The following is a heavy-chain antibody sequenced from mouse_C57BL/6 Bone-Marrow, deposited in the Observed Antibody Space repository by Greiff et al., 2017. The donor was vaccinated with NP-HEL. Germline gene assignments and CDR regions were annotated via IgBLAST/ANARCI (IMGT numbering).Heavy chain of an antibody. V-gene: IGHV1-59*01. CDR3: ARGPPLWYFDV. CDR2: IDPSDSYT. Sequence: QVQLQQPGAELVRPGTSVKLSCKASGYTFTSYWMHWVKQRPGQGLEWIGVIDPSDSYTNYNQKFKGKATLTVDTSSSTAYMQLSSLTSEDSAVYYCARGPPLWYFDVWGTETTVTVSS. CDR1: GYTFTSYW. J-gene: IGHJ1*03.